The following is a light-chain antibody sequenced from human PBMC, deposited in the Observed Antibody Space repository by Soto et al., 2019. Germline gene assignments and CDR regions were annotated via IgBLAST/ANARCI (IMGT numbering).Light chain of an antibody. Sequence: DIQMTQSPCSLSASVGDRVTIACRATESIRDMLNWYQQKPGKAPMLLLSSASILQSGVPSRFSGSGSGTDFSLTISGLQTEDFATYFCQQSYSSPTFGPGTKVDLK. J-gene: IGKJ3*01. V-gene: IGKV1-39*01. CDR1: ESIRDM. CDR2: SAS. CDR3: QQSYSSPT.